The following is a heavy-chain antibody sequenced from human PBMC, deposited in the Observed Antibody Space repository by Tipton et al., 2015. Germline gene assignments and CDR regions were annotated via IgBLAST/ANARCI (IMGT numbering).Heavy chain of an antibody. Sequence: TLSLTCTVSGGSISDYYWNWIRQPPGKGLEWIGHISFRGSTKYNPPLKSRVTISADTSKNQFSLKVSAVTAAGTAVYYCARGGYSGFEWSNWFDPWGHGTLVSVSS. CDR2: ISFRGST. D-gene: IGHD5-12*01. CDR3: ARGGYSGFEWSNWFDP. CDR1: GGSISDYY. J-gene: IGHJ5*02. V-gene: IGHV4-59*01.